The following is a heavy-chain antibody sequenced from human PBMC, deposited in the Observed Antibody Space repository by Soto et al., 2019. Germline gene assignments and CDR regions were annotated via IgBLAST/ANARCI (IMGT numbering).Heavy chain of an antibody. D-gene: IGHD2-15*01. J-gene: IGHJ6*02. V-gene: IGHV1-69*01. Sequence: QVQLVQSGAEVKKPGSSVKVSCKASGGTFSSYAISWVRQAPGQGLEWMGGIIPIFGTANYAQKFQGRVTITAEESTREACMEVSRLRSEATDGYCWAGKARFSDRRGCPLRPPYHRYGMGVWGQGTTVTVSS. CDR3: AGKARFSDRRGCPLRPPYHRYGMGV. CDR1: GGTFSSYA. CDR2: IIPIFGTA.